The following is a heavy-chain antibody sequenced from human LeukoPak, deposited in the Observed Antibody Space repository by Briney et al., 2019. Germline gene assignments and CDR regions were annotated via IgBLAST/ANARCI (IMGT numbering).Heavy chain of an antibody. CDR2: IYYSGST. CDR1: GGSISSYY. V-gene: IGHV4-59*08. CDR3: ASRLGYSSSWYYGMDV. D-gene: IGHD6-13*01. Sequence: SETLSLTCTVPGGSISSYYWSWIRQPPGKGLEWIGYIYYSGSTNYNPSLKSRVTISADSSKTQFSLNLTSVTAADTAVYYCASRLGYSSSWYYGMDVWGLGTTVTVSS. J-gene: IGHJ6*02.